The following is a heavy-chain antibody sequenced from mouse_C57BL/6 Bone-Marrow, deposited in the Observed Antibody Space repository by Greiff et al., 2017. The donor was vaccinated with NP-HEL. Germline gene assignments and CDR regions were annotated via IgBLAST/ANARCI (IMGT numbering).Heavy chain of an antibody. V-gene: IGHV1-55*01. CDR1: GYTFTSYW. D-gene: IGHD2-4*01. J-gene: IGHJ4*01. Sequence: VQLQQPGAELVKPGASVKMSCKASGYTFTSYWITWVKQRPGQGLAWIGDIYPGSGSTNYNEKFKSKATLTVDTSSSTAYMQLSRLTSEDSAVYYCARGIYYDYDRDYYAMDYRGQGTSVTVSS. CDR2: IYPGSGST. CDR3: ARGIYYDYDRDYYAMDY.